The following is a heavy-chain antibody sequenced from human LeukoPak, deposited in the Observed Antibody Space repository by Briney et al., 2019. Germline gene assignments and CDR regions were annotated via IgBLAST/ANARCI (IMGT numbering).Heavy chain of an antibody. CDR2: ISGSGGST. CDR1: GFTFSSYA. V-gene: IGHV3-23*01. D-gene: IGHD2-2*01. J-gene: IGHJ4*02. Sequence: PGGSLRLSCAASGFTFSSYAMSWVRQAPGKGLEWVSAISGSGGSTYYADSVKGRFTISRDNAKNSLYLQMNSLRAEDTAVYYCARAGEEVVVPAAPDYWGQGTLVTVSS. CDR3: ARAGEEVVVPAAPDY.